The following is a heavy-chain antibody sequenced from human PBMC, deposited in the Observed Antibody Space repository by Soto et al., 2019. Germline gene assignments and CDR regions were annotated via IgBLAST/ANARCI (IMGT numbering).Heavy chain of an antibody. D-gene: IGHD2-15*01. V-gene: IGHV1-18*01. J-gene: IGHJ5*02. CDR1: GYTFTSYG. CDR3: ARSPSVVVVFSLDNWFDP. Sequence: VASVKVSCKASGYTFTSYGISWVRQAPGQGLEWMGWISAYNGNTNYAQKLQGRVTMNTDTSTSTAYMELRSLRSDDTAVYYCARSPSVVVVFSLDNWFDPWGQGTLVTVSS. CDR2: ISAYNGNT.